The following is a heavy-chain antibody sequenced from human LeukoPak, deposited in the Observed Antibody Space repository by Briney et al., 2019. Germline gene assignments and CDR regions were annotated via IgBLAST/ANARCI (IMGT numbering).Heavy chain of an antibody. CDR1: GGSISSYY. D-gene: IGHD5-24*01. CDR3: ARDKERNWFDP. V-gene: IGHV4-59*01. CDR2: IYSSGST. J-gene: IGHJ5*02. Sequence: SETLSLTCTVSGGSISSYYWGWIRQPPGKGLEWIGYIYSSGSTNYNPSLKSRITISVDTSKNQFSLKLSSVTAADTAVYYCARDKERNWFDPWGQGTLVTVSS.